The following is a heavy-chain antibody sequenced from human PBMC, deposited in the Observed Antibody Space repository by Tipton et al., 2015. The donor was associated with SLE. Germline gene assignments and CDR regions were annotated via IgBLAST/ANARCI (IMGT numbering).Heavy chain of an antibody. D-gene: IGHD2-2*01. CDR3: ASLPQCYCSTINCSPRLDV. Sequence: TLSLTCTVSGGSISTYFWSWIRQPPGKGLEWIGYISYSGSTKYDPSLKSRATISVDTSKNQFSLKLSSVTAADTAVYYCASLPQCYCSTINCSPRLDVWGKGPTVTVSS. V-gene: IGHV4-59*01. CDR2: ISYSGST. J-gene: IGHJ6*04. CDR1: GGSISTYF.